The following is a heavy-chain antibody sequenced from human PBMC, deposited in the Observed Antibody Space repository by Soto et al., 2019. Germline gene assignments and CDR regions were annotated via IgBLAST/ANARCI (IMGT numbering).Heavy chain of an antibody. D-gene: IGHD3-22*01. CDR3: ERDNYYDSSGYDY. J-gene: IGHJ4*02. CDR2: INTSTGNT. CDR1: GYTFTSYA. Sequence: GASVKVSCKGSGYTFTSYALNWVRQAPGQGLEWIGWINTSTGNTTYAQGFTGRFVFSLDTSVSTAYLKICSLKAEDNGVYYCERDNYYDSSGYDYWGQGILVTVSS. V-gene: IGHV7-4-1*01.